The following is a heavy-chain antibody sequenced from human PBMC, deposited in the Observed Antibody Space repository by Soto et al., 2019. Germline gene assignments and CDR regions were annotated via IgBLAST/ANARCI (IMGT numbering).Heavy chain of an antibody. CDR1: GFTFSRVS. J-gene: IGHJ6*02. CDR3: VRGTPTPGLDI. CDR2: ISSGSSDT. D-gene: IGHD1-1*01. Sequence: GGSLRLSCEASGFTFSRVSMNWVRQVPGKGLEWVASISSGSSDTWYADSVKGRFIISRDNAQNSLYLNMDSLRVEDTATYYCVRGTPTPGLDIWGRGTTVTVSS. V-gene: IGHV3-21*04.